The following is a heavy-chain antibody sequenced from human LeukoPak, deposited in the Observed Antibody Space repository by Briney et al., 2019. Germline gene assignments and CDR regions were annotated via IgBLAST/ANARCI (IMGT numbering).Heavy chain of an antibody. V-gene: IGHV1-2*04. D-gene: IGHD6-19*01. CDR1: GYTFTGYY. CDR2: INPNRGGT. CDR3: ARDHGYSSGWYYAFDI. Sequence: GASVKVSCKASGYTFTGYYMHWVRQAPGQGLEWMGWINPNRGGTNYAQKFQGWVTMTRDTSISTAYMELSRLRSDDTAVYYCARDHGYSSGWYYAFDIWGQGTMATVSS. J-gene: IGHJ3*02.